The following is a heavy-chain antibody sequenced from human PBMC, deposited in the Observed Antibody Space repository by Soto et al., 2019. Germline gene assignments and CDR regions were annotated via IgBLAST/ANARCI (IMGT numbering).Heavy chain of an antibody. CDR2: ISGSGGST. CDR1: GFTFSSYA. V-gene: IGHV3-23*01. Sequence: GGSLRLSCAASGFTFSSYAMSWVRQAPGKGLEWVSAISGSGGSTYYADSVKGRFTISRDNSKNTLYLQMNSLRAEDAAVYYCAKGPSSSTDNWFDPWGQGTLVTVSS. CDR3: AKGPSSSTDNWFDP. J-gene: IGHJ5*02. D-gene: IGHD6-13*01.